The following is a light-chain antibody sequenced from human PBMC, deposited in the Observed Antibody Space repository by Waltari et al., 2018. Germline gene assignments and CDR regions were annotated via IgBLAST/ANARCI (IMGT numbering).Light chain of an antibody. CDR1: QSFLPRYNSKNY. J-gene: IGKJ1*01. CDR3: HQYYTTPRT. CDR2: WAS. Sequence: DIVMTQSPDSLAVSLGERATINCKSSQSFLPRYNSKNYLAWYQQKPGQPPKLLLYWASTRASGAPDRFSGSGSGTDFTLTISSLQAEDVAVYYCHQYYTTPRTFGQGTKVEIK. V-gene: IGKV4-1*01.